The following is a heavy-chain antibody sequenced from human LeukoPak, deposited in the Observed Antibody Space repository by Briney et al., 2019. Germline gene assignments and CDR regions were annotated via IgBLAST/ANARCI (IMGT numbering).Heavy chain of an antibody. V-gene: IGHV1-2*02. CDR1: GYTFTGYY. J-gene: IGHJ4*02. D-gene: IGHD6-19*01. CDR3: AKVIEGAVAFDF. CDR2: INPNSGDT. Sequence: ASVKVSCKASGYTFTGYYMHWVRQAPGQGLEWMGWINPNSGDTNYAQISQGRVTMTRDTSISTAYMELSRLRSDDTAMYYCAKVIEGAVAFDFWGQGSLVTVSS.